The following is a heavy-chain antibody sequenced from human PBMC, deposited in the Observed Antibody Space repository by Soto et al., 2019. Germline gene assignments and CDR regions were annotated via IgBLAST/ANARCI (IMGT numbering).Heavy chain of an antibody. CDR2: AYYNGLT. CDR3: ARLSPSYFD. CDR1: RASSSSDY. Sequence: SETLSLTCTVSRASSSSDYWTYIVQSPGKGLDAIGYAYYNGLTSYNPSPKSRVTISIDTSKNQFSLKVNSVTAADTAVYYCARLSPSYFD. J-gene: IGHJ4*01. V-gene: IGHV4-59*13.